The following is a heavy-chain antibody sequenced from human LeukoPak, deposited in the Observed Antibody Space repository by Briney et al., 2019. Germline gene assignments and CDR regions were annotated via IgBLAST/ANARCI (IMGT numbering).Heavy chain of an antibody. Sequence: GGSLRLSCAASGFTFSSYCMSWVRQAPGKGLEWVANIKQDGSEKYYVDSVKGRFTISRDNAKNSLYLQMNSLRAEDTAVYYCAKDKDRYNDYWGQGTLVTVSS. D-gene: IGHD5-24*01. CDR2: IKQDGSEK. CDR3: AKDKDRYNDY. V-gene: IGHV3-7*01. J-gene: IGHJ4*02. CDR1: GFTFSSYC.